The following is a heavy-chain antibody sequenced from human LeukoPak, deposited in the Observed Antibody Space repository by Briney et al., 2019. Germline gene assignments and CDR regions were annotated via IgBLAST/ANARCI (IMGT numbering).Heavy chain of an antibody. CDR3: ARGTPYNP. CDR2: IHYSGTT. CDR1: GASIDSGRYY. J-gene: IGHJ5*02. D-gene: IGHD4-11*01. Sequence: SETLSLTCTVSGASIDSGRYYWGWIRQPPGKGLEWIGSIHYSGTTYYNPSLKSRVTISIDTSNNQFSPKLSSVTAADTAVYYCARGTPYNPWGQGTLVTVSS. V-gene: IGHV4-39*07.